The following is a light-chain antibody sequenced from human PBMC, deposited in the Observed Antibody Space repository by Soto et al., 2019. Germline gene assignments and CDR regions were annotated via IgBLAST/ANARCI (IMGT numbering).Light chain of an antibody. V-gene: IGKV3-20*01. CDR2: GTS. Sequence: SPPKPSPYPWEVATLSCRAVQSVSSSYLAWYQQKPGQAPRLLIFGTSSRSTGIPDRFSGSGSGTDFTLSISRLVPEEDAVQYCRQYAGAPLLTFGEGT. CDR3: RQYAGAPLLT. CDR1: QSVSSSY. J-gene: IGKJ4*01.